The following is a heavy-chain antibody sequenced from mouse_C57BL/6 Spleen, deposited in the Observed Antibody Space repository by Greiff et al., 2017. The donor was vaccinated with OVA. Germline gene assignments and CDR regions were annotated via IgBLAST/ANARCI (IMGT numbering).Heavy chain of an antibody. Sequence: QVQLQQSGAELMKPGASVKLSCKATGYTFTGYWIEWVKQRPGHGLEWIGEILPGSGSTNYNKQFKGKATFTADPSSNTAYIQLSILITEDSAIYYCARPPQYDRSTLYSMDDWGQGTSVTVSS. D-gene: IGHD1-1*01. CDR1: GYTFTGYW. V-gene: IGHV1-9*01. J-gene: IGHJ4*01. CDR3: ARPPQYDRSTLYSMDD. CDR2: ILPGSGST.